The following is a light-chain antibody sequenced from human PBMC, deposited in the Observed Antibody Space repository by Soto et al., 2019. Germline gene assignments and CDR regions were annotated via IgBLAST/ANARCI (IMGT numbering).Light chain of an antibody. CDR1: QSVSSN. V-gene: IGKV3-15*01. CDR3: QQYKNWPPLT. Sequence: ETVMTQSPATLSVSPGERATLSCRASQSVSSNLAWYQQKPGQAPRLLIYGASTRATGIPARFSGSGSGTDFTLTISSLQYEDFEVYFCQQYKNWPPLTFGGGTTVEIK. CDR2: GAS. J-gene: IGKJ4*01.